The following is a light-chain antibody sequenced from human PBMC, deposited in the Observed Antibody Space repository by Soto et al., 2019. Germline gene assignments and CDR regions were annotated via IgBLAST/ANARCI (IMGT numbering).Light chain of an antibody. Sequence: QSVLTQPASVSESPGQSLIISCTGTSSDVGSNDYVSWYQQHPGKAPKLMIYDVSNRPSGVSNRFSGSKSGNTASLTISGVQAEDEADYYCSSYTSSSTVVFGGGTQLTVL. J-gene: IGLJ2*01. CDR3: SSYTSSSTVV. CDR1: SSDVGSNDY. CDR2: DVS. V-gene: IGLV2-14*03.